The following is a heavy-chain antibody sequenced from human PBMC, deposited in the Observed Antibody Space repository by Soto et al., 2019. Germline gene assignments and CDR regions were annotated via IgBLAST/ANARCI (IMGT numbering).Heavy chain of an antibody. D-gene: IGHD3-10*01. V-gene: IGHV3-30*18. Sequence: QVQLVESGGGVIQPGKSLRLSCAASGIAFSGCGMFWGRQTPSKGLEWVAAISSDGSQKYYADSVKGRFTISRDNSKNTLYVQMNGLTTEDTAVYYCAKNIVRGHWYFDLWGRGTLVTVSS. CDR3: AKNIVRGHWYFDL. CDR2: ISSDGSQK. CDR1: GIAFSGCG. J-gene: IGHJ2*01.